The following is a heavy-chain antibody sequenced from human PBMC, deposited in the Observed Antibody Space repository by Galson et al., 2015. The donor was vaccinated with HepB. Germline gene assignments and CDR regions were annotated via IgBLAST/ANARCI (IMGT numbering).Heavy chain of an antibody. D-gene: IGHD2-2*01. CDR1: GFTFSSYW. CDR3: ARAFKAVPEDVWFDP. J-gene: IGHJ5*02. Sequence: SLRLSCAASGFTFSSYWMHWVRQAPGKGLVWVSRINNDGSSTSYAESAKGRFTISRDNAKHTLYLQMNSLRAEDTAVYYCARAFKAVPEDVWFDPWGQGTLVTVSS. V-gene: IGHV3-74*01. CDR2: INNDGSST.